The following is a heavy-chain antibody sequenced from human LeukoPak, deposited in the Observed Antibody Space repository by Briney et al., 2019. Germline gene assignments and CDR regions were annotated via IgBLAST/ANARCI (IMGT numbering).Heavy chain of an antibody. CDR1: GYTFTGYY. V-gene: IGHV1-2*06. Sequence: ASVKVSCKASGYTFTGYYMHWVRQAPGQGLEWMGRINPNSGGTNYAQKFQGRVTMTRDTSISTAYMELSRLRTDDTAVYYCARYLGRWVVITTLGALGYWGQGTLVTVSS. D-gene: IGHD3-22*01. CDR2: INPNSGGT. CDR3: ARYLGRWVVITTLGALGY. J-gene: IGHJ4*02.